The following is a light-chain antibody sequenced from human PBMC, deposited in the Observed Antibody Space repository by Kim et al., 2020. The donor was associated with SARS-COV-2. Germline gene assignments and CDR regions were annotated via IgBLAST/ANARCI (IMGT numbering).Light chain of an antibody. CDR1: QGISNY. CDR2: AAS. V-gene: IGKV1-27*01. J-gene: IGKJ1*01. Sequence: SALSASVGDRVTITCRASQGISNYLAWYQQKPGKVPKLLIYAASTLQSGVPSRFSGSGSGTDCTLTISSLQPEDVATYYCQTTKAFGQGTKVDIK. CDR3: QTTKA.